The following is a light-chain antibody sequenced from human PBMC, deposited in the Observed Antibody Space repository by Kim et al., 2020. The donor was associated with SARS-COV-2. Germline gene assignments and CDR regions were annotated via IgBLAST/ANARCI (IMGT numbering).Light chain of an antibody. J-gene: IGLJ2*01. V-gene: IGLV3-1*01. Sequence: SYELTQPPSVPVSPGQTASIICSGDKLGDKYASWYQQKPGQSPVVVIYQGKNRPSGIPERFSGSSSGNTATLTISETQAMDEADYYCQAWDSNTVVFGGGTRLTVL. CDR2: QGK. CDR1: KLGDKY. CDR3: QAWDSNTVV.